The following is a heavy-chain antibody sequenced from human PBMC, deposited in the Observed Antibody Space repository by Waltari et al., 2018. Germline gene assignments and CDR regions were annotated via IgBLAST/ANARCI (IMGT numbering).Heavy chain of an antibody. D-gene: IGHD6-13*01. CDR2: ISSSSSYI. V-gene: IGHV3-21*01. CDR3: ARAYSSRFDI. J-gene: IGHJ3*02. Sequence: EVQLVEYGGGLVKPGGSMRLSCAASAFTFSSYSMNWIRQAPGKGLDWVSSISSSSSYIYYADSVKGRFTISRDNAKNSLYLQMNSLRAEDTAVYYCARAYSSRFDIWGQGTMVTVSS. CDR1: AFTFSSYS.